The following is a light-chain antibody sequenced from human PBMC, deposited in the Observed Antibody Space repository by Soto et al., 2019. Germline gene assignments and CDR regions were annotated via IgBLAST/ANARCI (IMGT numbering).Light chain of an antibody. CDR1: SGHSSYA. CDR3: QTWGTGIHGV. Sequence: QPVLTQSPSASASLGASVKLTCTLSSGHSSYAIAWHQQQPEKGPRFLMKLNSDGSHTKGDGIPDRFSGSSSGAERYLTISSLQSEDEADYYCQTWGTGIHGVFGGGPKLTVL. CDR2: LNSDGSH. J-gene: IGLJ2*01. V-gene: IGLV4-69*01.